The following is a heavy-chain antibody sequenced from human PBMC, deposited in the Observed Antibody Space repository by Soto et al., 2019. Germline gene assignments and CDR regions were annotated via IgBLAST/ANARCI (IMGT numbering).Heavy chain of an antibody. V-gene: IGHV4-4*02. D-gene: IGHD1-7*01. Sequence: LSLTCAVSGGSFTSNNWWTWVRQPPGQGLEWIGEIYRTGSTNYNPSLKSRVTISLDKSENQFSLKVTSLTAADTTVYYCASRDPGTSVDYWGQGTLVTVSS. CDR1: GGSFTSNNW. CDR2: IYRTGST. CDR3: ASRDPGTSVDY. J-gene: IGHJ4*02.